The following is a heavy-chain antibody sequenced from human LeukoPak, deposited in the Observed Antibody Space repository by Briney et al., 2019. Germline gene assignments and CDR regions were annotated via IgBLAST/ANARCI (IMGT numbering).Heavy chain of an antibody. CDR1: GGSLSSGGYS. Sequence: SQTLSLTCAVSGGSLSSGGYSWSRIRQPPRKGLEWIGYIYHSGSTYYNPSLKSRVTISVDRSKNQFSLKLSSVTAADTAVYYCARGGYGDYPDYYGMDVWGKGTTVTVSS. D-gene: IGHD4-17*01. CDR3: ARGGYGDYPDYYGMDV. J-gene: IGHJ6*04. V-gene: IGHV4-30-2*01. CDR2: IYHSGST.